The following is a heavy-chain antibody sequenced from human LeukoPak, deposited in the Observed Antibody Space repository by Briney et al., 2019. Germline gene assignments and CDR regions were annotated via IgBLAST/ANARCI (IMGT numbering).Heavy chain of an antibody. Sequence: GASVKVSCKASGYIFTDYYMHWVRQAPGQELGWMGMIYPRDGSTSYAQKFQGRVTVTRDTSTSTVHMELSGLRSEDTAVYYCARDQEGFDYWGQGTLVTVSS. CDR1: GYIFTDYY. V-gene: IGHV1-46*01. J-gene: IGHJ4*02. CDR3: ARDQEGFDY. CDR2: IYPRDGST.